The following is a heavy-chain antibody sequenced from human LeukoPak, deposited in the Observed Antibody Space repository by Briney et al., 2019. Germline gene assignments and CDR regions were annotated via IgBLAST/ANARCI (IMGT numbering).Heavy chain of an antibody. J-gene: IGHJ4*02. V-gene: IGHV3-48*03. CDR2: ISSSGSTI. CDR3: ARDYGGNSRYFDY. D-gene: IGHD4-23*01. CDR1: GFTFSSYE. Sequence: GGSLRLSCAASGFTFSSYEMNWVRQAPGKGLEWVSYISSSGSTIYYADSVKGRFTISRDNSKNTLYLQMGSLRAEDMAVYYCARDYGGNSRYFDYWGQGTLVTVSS.